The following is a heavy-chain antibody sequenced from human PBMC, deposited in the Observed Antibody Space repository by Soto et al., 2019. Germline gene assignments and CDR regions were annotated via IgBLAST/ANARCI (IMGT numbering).Heavy chain of an antibody. V-gene: IGHV3-23*01. J-gene: IGHJ1*01. Sequence: GGSLRLSCAASGFTFSSYAMSWVRQAPGKGLEWVSAISGSGGSTYYADSVKGRFTISRDNSKNTLYLQMNSLRAEDTAVYYCAKGTVAGAPLTEYFQHWGQGTLVTVSS. CDR2: ISGSGGST. CDR1: GFTFSSYA. D-gene: IGHD6-19*01. CDR3: AKGTVAGAPLTEYFQH.